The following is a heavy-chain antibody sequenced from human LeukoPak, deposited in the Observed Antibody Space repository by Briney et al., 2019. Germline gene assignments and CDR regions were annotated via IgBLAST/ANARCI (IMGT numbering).Heavy chain of an antibody. V-gene: IGHV3-21*01. CDR3: TGRAPSHDFDS. CDR1: GFTFSTHS. CDR2: INAASNVI. Sequence: GGSLRLSCAASGFTFSTHSMNWVRQAPGKGLEWVSAINAASNVIYYAESVKGRFTVSRDNAKNSLFLQMNSLRPEDTAVYYCTGRAPSHDFDSWGQGTLVTVSS. J-gene: IGHJ4*02.